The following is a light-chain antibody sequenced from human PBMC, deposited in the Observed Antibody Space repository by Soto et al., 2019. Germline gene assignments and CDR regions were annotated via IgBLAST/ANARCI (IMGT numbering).Light chain of an antibody. V-gene: IGLV2-14*01. J-gene: IGLJ3*02. Sequence: QSALTQPASVSGSPGQSITISCTGTSRDVGAYNYVSWYQQHPDKAPKLMIYEVSNRPSGVSNRFSGSKSGNTASLTISGLQAEDEADYYCSSSTTSSTWVFGGGTKLTVL. CDR2: EVS. CDR3: SSSTTSSTWV. CDR1: SRDVGAYNY.